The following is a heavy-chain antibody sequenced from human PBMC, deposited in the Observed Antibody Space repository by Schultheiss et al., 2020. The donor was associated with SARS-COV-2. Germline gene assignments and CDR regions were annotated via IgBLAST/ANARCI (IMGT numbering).Heavy chain of an antibody. D-gene: IGHD3-3*01. CDR1: GGSISSSTYY. CDR2: IYYSGST. V-gene: IGHV4-61*05. CDR3: ARGYYDFWSGSAHPHFDY. Sequence: SETLSLTCTVSGGSISSSTYYWGWIRQSPGKGLEWIGYIYYSGSTNYNPSLKSRVTISVDTSKNQFSLKLSSVTAADTAVYYCARGYYDFWSGSAHPHFDYWGRGTLVTVSS. J-gene: IGHJ4*01.